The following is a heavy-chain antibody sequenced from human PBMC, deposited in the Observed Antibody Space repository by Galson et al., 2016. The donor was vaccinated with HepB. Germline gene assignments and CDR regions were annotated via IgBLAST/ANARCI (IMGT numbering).Heavy chain of an antibody. CDR1: GFTFINAW. V-gene: IGHV3-15*01. D-gene: IGHD3-3*01. Sequence: SLRLSCAASGFTFINAWMSWVRRAPGKGLEWVGRVKSKYDGGTTDYAAPVKGRFSISRDDSTNKLYLQMNSLKTEDTAVYYCITIDFWSSYDQGADAYWGQGTLVTVSS. CDR2: VKSKYDGGTT. CDR3: ITIDFWSSYDQGADAY. J-gene: IGHJ4*02.